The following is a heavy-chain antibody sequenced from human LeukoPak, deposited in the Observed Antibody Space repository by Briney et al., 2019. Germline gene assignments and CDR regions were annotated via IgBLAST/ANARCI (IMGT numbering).Heavy chain of an antibody. CDR2: IYTSGST. CDR3: ARVGGLNWFDP. D-gene: IGHD2-15*01. CDR1: GGSISSGSYY. J-gene: IGHJ5*02. V-gene: IGHV4-61*02. Sequence: SQTLSLTYTVSGGSISSGSYYWSWIRQPAGKGLEWIGRIYTSGSTNYNPSLKSRVTISVDTSKNQFSLKLSSVTAADTAVYYCARVGGLNWFDPWGQGTLVTVSS.